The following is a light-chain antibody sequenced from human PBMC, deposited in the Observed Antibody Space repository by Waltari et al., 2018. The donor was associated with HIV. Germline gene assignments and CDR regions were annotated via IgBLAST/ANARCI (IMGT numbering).Light chain of an antibody. Sequence: EILMTQSPATLSVSPGERATLSCRASQSVNSNLARYQQKPGQTPRLLIFGTSTRATDIPARFSGSGSGTEFTLTISSLQSEDFAVYYCHHYNNWRETFGQGTKVEIK. V-gene: IGKV3-15*01. CDR3: HHYNNWRET. CDR2: GTS. CDR1: QSVNSN. J-gene: IGKJ1*01.